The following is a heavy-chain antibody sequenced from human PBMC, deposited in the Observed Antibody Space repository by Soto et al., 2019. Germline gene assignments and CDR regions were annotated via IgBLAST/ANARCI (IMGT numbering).Heavy chain of an antibody. Sequence: GASVKVSCKASGGTFSSYAISWVRQPPGQGLEWMGGIIPIFGTANYAQKFQGRVTITADESTSTAYVELSSLRSEDTAVYYCARARGVVPAAAHYFYYGMHVWAQGTTVNVSS. D-gene: IGHD2-2*01. CDR2: IIPIFGTA. CDR1: GGTFSSYA. CDR3: ARARGVVPAAAHYFYYGMHV. J-gene: IGHJ6*02. V-gene: IGHV1-69*13.